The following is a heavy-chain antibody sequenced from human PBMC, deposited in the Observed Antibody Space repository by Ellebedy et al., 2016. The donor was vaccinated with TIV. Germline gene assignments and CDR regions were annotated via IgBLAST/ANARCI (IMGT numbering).Heavy chain of an antibody. CDR1: GDYVSSNNAA. J-gene: IGHJ4*02. Sequence: MPSETLSLTCGISGDYVSSNNAAWNWIRQSPSRGLEWLGRTYYRSKWSTDYALSVRSRITINPDTSKNQFSLQLNSGTPEETAVYYCARDACNGGSCYWRFDYWGQGTLVTVSS. CDR3: ARDACNGGSCYWRFDY. CDR2: TYYRSKWST. V-gene: IGHV6-1*01. D-gene: IGHD2-15*01.